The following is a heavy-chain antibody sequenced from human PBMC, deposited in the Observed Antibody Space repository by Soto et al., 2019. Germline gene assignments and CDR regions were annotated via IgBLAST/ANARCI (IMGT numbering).Heavy chain of an antibody. J-gene: IGHJ4*02. D-gene: IGHD6-19*01. V-gene: IGHV3-48*02. CDR2: IGTSGNPV. Sequence: EVQLEESGGALVQPGGSLRLSCAASGFTFKTYNMNWVRQAPGKGLEWVSYIGTSGNPVYYADSVKGRFTISRDNAKNSLFLQMHSLRDEDTALYFCARDPSPDSSGWYYFDYWGQGTLVTVSS. CDR3: ARDPSPDSSGWYYFDY. CDR1: GFTFKTYN.